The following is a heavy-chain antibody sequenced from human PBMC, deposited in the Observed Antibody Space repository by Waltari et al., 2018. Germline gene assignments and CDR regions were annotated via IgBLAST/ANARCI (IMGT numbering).Heavy chain of an antibody. D-gene: IGHD3-9*01. J-gene: IGHJ3*02. Sequence: QVQLVQSGAEVKKPGSSVKVSCKASGGTFSSYAISWVRQAPGQGLEWMGGIIPIFGTANYAQKFQGRVTITTDESTSTAYMELSSLRSEDTAVYYCARWTTGTGGDWLLKDAFDIWGQGTMVTVSS. CDR1: GGTFSSYA. V-gene: IGHV1-69*05. CDR3: ARWTTGTGGDWLLKDAFDI. CDR2: IIPIFGTA.